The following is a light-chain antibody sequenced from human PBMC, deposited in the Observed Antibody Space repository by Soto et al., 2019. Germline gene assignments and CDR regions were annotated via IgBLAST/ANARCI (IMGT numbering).Light chain of an antibody. CDR1: SSDVGGYKY. J-gene: IGLJ2*01. CDR3: SSYTRTSTVV. V-gene: IGLV2-14*01. CDR2: DVS. Sequence: QSALTQPASVSGSPGQSITISCTGTSSDVGGYKYVSWYQQHPGEAPKLMIYDVSNRPSGVSNRFSGSKSGNTASLTISALQAEDEADYYCSSYTRTSTVVFGGGTKLTVL.